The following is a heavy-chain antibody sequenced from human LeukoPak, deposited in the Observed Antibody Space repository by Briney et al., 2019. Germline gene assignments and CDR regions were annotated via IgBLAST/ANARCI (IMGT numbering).Heavy chain of an antibody. Sequence: KPGGSLLLSCAASGFTFSSYSMNWVRQAPGKGLEWVSSISSSGTYVYYADSVKGRFTISRDNAKNSLSLQMNSLRADDAAVYYCARASSKQLAGYLPDGFDIWGQGTMVTVSS. CDR2: ISSSGTYV. V-gene: IGHV3-21*01. CDR3: ARASSKQLAGYLPDGFDI. J-gene: IGHJ3*02. D-gene: IGHD3-9*01. CDR1: GFTFSSYS.